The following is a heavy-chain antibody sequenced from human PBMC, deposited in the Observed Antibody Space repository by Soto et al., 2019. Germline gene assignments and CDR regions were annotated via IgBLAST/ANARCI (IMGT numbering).Heavy chain of an antibody. J-gene: IGHJ4*02. CDR2: ISTYNGYT. D-gene: IGHD2-2*01. Sequence: ASVKGSCKASGYSFHDYDISWVRQAPGQGLEWMGWISTYNGYTSYAQSLQGRVTVTTDTSTTTVYLELRSLISDDTAVYYCARGGSSTSSGFDSWGQGTLVTVSS. CDR3: ARGGSSTSSGFDS. V-gene: IGHV1-18*01. CDR1: GYSFHDYD.